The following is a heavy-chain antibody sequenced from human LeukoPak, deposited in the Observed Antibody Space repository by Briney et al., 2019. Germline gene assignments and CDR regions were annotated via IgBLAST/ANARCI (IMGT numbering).Heavy chain of an antibody. Sequence: GASVKVSCKASGYTFTGYYMHWVRQAPGQGLEWMGWINPNSGGTNYAQKFQGRVSMTRDTSISTAYMELSRLRSDDTAVYYCARVAHSSGWRLHDAFDIWGQGTMVTVSS. D-gene: IGHD6-19*01. CDR2: INPNSGGT. V-gene: IGHV1-2*02. J-gene: IGHJ3*02. CDR3: ARVAHSSGWRLHDAFDI. CDR1: GYTFTGYY.